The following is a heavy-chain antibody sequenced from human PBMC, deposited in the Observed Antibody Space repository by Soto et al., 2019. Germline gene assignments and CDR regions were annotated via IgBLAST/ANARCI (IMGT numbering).Heavy chain of an antibody. Sequence: GSVKGCCKSSGYPFTSYGISLVRQAPGQGLEWMGWISAYNGNTNYAQKLHGRVTMTTDTSTSTAYMELRSLRSDDTAVYYCARVPQRVGVNYYDSSGYPDYWGQGTMVTVSS. D-gene: IGHD3-22*01. J-gene: IGHJ4*02. CDR1: GYPFTSYG. CDR3: ARVPQRVGVNYYDSSGYPDY. CDR2: ISAYNGNT. V-gene: IGHV1-18*01.